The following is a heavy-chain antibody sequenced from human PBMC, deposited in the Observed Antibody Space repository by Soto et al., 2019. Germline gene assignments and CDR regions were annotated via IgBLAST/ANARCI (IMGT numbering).Heavy chain of an antibody. CDR1: GFTFSSYG. V-gene: IGHV3-33*01. D-gene: IGHD2-8*01. CDR3: ARDNALMVYAIPHSHYYYYGMDV. Sequence: HPGGSLRLSCAASGFTFSSYGMHWVRQAPGKGLEWVAVIWYDGSNKYYADSVKGRFTISRDNSKNTLYLQMNSLRAEDTAVYYCARDNALMVYAIPHSHYYYYGMDVWGQGTTVTVSS. J-gene: IGHJ6*02. CDR2: IWYDGSNK.